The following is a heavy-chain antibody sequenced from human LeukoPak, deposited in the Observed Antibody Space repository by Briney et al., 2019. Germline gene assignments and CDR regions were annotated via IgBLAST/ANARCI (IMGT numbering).Heavy chain of an antibody. Sequence: ASVNVSCKSSGYTFTSNYMHWVREAPAQGLEWVGIINPSSGSTSYAQKFPGRVTMTRDTSTSTVYMELSSLRSEETAVYYCARIDPAAYFDYWGQGTLVTVSS. D-gene: IGHD6-13*01. V-gene: IGHV1-46*03. J-gene: IGHJ4*02. CDR1: GYTFTSNY. CDR3: ARIDPAAYFDY. CDR2: INPSSGST.